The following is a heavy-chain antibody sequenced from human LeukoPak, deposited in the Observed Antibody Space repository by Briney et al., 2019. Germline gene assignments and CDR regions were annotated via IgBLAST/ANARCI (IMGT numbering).Heavy chain of an antibody. CDR3: SRQPPTLDFWSGYMASQYYFDY. V-gene: IGHV4-39*01. J-gene: IGHJ4*02. CDR1: GGSISSSSYY. Sequence: SETLALTCTVSGGSISSSSYYWGWIRQPPGKGLEWIGSSYYSGSTYYNPSLKSRVTISVDTSKNQFSLKLSSVTAADTAVYYCSRQPPTLDFWSGYMASQYYFDYWGQGTLVTVSS. CDR2: SYYSGST. D-gene: IGHD3-3*01.